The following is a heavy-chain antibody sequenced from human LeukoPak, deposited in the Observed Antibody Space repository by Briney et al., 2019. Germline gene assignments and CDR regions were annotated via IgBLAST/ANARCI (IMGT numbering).Heavy chain of an antibody. J-gene: IGHJ3*02. V-gene: IGHV4-59*01. CDR2: IYYSGST. CDR1: GGPFSSYY. CDR3: ARPRGYSYNDAFDI. D-gene: IGHD5-18*01. Sequence: SETLSLTCTVSGGPFSSYYWSWIRQPPGKGLEWIGYIYYSGSTNYNPSLKSRVTISVDTSKNQFSLKLSSVTAADTAVYYCARPRGYSYNDAFDIWGQGTMVTVSS.